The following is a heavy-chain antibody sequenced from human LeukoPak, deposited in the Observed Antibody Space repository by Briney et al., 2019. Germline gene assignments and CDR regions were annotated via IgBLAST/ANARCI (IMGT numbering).Heavy chain of an antibody. CDR1: GFTFGSYA. J-gene: IGHJ4*02. D-gene: IGHD1-1*01. CDR2: IKINSDGGTA. CDR3: ATDATSAY. V-gene: IGHV3-15*01. Sequence: GGSLRLSCAASGFTFGSYAMSWVRQAPGKGLEWVGRIKINSDGGTADYAAPVKGRFTISRDDSKNTLYLQMNSLKTEDTAVYYCATDATSAYWGQGTLVTVSS.